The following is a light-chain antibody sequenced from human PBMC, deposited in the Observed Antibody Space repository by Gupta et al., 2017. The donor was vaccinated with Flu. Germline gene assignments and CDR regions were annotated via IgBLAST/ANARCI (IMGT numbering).Light chain of an antibody. CDR3: QQYDTSPYN. CDR1: QSINHRY. CDR2: GAS. Sequence: VVLTQSPGTLSLSPGESGTLSCRASQSINHRYLAWYQQKPGQAPRLLIFGASSMDTGVPERFSGSGSGTDFTLTISRLEAEDFAVYFCQQYDTSPYNSGQGTKVEMK. V-gene: IGKV3-20*01. J-gene: IGKJ2*01.